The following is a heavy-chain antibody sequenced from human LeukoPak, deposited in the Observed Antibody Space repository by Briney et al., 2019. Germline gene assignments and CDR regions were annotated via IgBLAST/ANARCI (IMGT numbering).Heavy chain of an antibody. Sequence: ESLKISCKGSGYSSTSYWIGWVRQMPGKGLEWMGIIYPGDSDTRYSPSFQGQVTISADKSISTAYLQWSSLKASDTAMYYCARAYSGGSYYYYYMDVWGKGTTVTVSS. J-gene: IGHJ6*03. D-gene: IGHD1-26*01. V-gene: IGHV5-51*01. CDR1: GYSSTSYW. CDR2: IYPGDSDT. CDR3: ARAYSGGSYYYYYMDV.